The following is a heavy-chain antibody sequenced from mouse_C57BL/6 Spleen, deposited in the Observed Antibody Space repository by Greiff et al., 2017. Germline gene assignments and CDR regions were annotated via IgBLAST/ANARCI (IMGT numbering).Heavy chain of an antibody. CDR2: IFPGSGST. CDR3: ARPHYYGSSYDWYFDV. J-gene: IGHJ1*03. CDR1: GYTFTDYY. V-gene: IGHV1-75*01. D-gene: IGHD1-1*01. Sequence: VQLQESGPELVKPGASVKISCKASGYTFTDYYINWVKQRPGQGLEWIGWIFPGSGSTYYNEKFKGKATLTVDKSSSTAYMLLSSLTSEDSAVYFCARPHYYGSSYDWYFDVWGTGTTVTVSS.